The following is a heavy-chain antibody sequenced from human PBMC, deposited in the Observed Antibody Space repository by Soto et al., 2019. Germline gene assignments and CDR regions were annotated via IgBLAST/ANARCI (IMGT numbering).Heavy chain of an antibody. D-gene: IGHD3-22*01. Sequence: SETLSLTCTVSGGSISSSSYYWGWIRQPPGKGLEWIGSIYYSGSTYYNPSLKSRVTISVDTSKNQLSLKLSSVTAADTAVYYCASEYYYDSSGYYPIRYFDYWGQGTLVTVSS. J-gene: IGHJ4*02. V-gene: IGHV4-39*01. CDR1: GGSISSSSYY. CDR2: IYYSGST. CDR3: ASEYYYDSSGYYPIRYFDY.